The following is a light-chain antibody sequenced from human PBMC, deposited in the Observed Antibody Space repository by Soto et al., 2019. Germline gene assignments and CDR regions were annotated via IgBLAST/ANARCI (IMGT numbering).Light chain of an antibody. CDR3: AAWDDRLSGLV. J-gene: IGLJ2*01. V-gene: IGLV1-47*01. Sequence: QSVLTQPPSVSAAPGQRVSISCSGSSSSIGNNDVCWYQQVPGTAPKVVIYRNNQRPSGVPDRISGSKSGTSASLAISGLRSEDEADYCCAAWDDRLSGLVFGRGTKLTVL. CDR1: SSSIGNND. CDR2: RNN.